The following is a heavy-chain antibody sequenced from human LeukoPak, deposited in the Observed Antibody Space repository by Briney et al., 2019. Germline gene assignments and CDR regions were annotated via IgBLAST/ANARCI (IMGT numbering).Heavy chain of an antibody. V-gene: IGHV4-39*01. CDR3: ARHSGSGSLSRPFDP. J-gene: IGHJ5*02. D-gene: IGHD3-10*01. CDR2: VYYTGST. Sequence: SETLSLTCSVSGASVTSGGFYWGWLRQPPGKGPDWIATVYYTGSTYYNPSLKSRVTISIDTSKNQFSLRLTSVTTTDTAIYHCARHSGSGSLSRPFDPWGQGTLVAVSS. CDR1: GASVTSGGFY.